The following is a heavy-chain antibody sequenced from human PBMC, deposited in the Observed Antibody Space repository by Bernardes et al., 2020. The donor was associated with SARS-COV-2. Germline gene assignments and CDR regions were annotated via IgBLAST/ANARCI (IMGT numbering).Heavy chain of an antibody. CDR3: ATEYSHLDDYFDY. CDR1: GFTFSSYV. D-gene: IGHD6-6*01. Sequence: SLSLSCAASGFTFSSYVMTWVRPAPGQGLEWVSSISGSGSNTYYADSVKGRFTISRDNSKNTLYLQMNRLRAEDTAIYYCATEYSHLDDYFDYWGQGTLVTVSS. J-gene: IGHJ4*02. CDR2: ISGSGSNT. V-gene: IGHV3-23*01.